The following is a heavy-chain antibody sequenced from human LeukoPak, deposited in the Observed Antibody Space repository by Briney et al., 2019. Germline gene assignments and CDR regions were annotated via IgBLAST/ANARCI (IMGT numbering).Heavy chain of an antibody. Sequence: SETLSLTCTVSGVSISSSSYYWGWIRQPPGTGLEWIGSIYHSGSTYYNPSLKSRVTISVDTSKNQFSLKLSSVTAADTAVYYCARVYSGYDFPLFDYWGQGTLVTVSS. V-gene: IGHV4-39*07. D-gene: IGHD5-12*01. J-gene: IGHJ4*02. CDR2: IYHSGST. CDR3: ARVYSGYDFPLFDY. CDR1: GVSISSSSYY.